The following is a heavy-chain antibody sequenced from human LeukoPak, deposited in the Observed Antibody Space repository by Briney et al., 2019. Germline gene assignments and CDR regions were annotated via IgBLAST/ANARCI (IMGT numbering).Heavy chain of an antibody. V-gene: IGHV3-11*03. Sequence: SGGSLRLSCAASGFTFNNAWMSWVRQAPGKGLDWVSYISSSGHYTHYADSVKGRFTISRDNAKNSLYLQMSSLRAEDTAVYYCARRILSTSWTDSFDIWGQGTMVTVSS. J-gene: IGHJ3*02. CDR2: ISSSGHYT. D-gene: IGHD2-2*01. CDR3: ARRILSTSWTDSFDI. CDR1: GFTFNNAW.